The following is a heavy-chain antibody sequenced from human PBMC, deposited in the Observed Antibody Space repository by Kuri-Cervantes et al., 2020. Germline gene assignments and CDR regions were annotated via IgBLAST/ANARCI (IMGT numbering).Heavy chain of an antibody. Sequence: ASVKVSCKASGYTFTSYGISWVRQAPGQGLEWMGWISAYNGNTNYAQKLQGRVTMTTDTSTSTAYMELRSLRSEDTAVYYCAGVKDCSSTSCYPNNFDYWGQGTLVTVSS. J-gene: IGHJ4*02. CDR2: ISAYNGNT. CDR1: GYTFTSYG. V-gene: IGHV1-18*01. D-gene: IGHD2-2*01. CDR3: AGVKDCSSTSCYPNNFDY.